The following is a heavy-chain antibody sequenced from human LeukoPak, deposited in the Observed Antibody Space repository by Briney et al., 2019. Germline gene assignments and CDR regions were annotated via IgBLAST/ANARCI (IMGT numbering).Heavy chain of an antibody. CDR3: ASEQWLDSWAFDY. D-gene: IGHD6-19*01. J-gene: IGHJ4*02. Sequence: TSETLSLTCTVSGASFSSTNYCWGWLRQPPGKGLEWFGTIYVGGSVGTYYNPSLKSRVTISADTSKNQFSLKLSSVTAADTAVYYCASEQWLDSWAFDYWGQGTLVTVSS. CDR1: GASFSSTNYC. CDR2: IYVGGSVGT. V-gene: IGHV4-39*07.